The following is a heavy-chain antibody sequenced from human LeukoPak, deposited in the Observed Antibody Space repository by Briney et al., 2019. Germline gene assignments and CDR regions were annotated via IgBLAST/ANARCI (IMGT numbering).Heavy chain of an antibody. V-gene: IGHV4-39*01. Sequence: SATLSLTCTFSGGSISSSSYYWGWIRQPPGKGLEWIGSIYYSGSTYYNPSLKSRVTISVDTSKNQFSLKLSSVTAADTAVYYCARQRIKPFDYWGQGTLVTVSS. CDR3: ARQRIKPFDY. CDR1: GGSISSSSYY. CDR2: IYYSGST. J-gene: IGHJ4*02. D-gene: IGHD1-14*01.